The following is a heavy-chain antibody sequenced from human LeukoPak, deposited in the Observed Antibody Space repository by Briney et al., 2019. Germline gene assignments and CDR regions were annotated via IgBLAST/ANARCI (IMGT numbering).Heavy chain of an antibody. CDR3: ARGTRGSDSSFDF. V-gene: IGHV4-39*07. D-gene: IGHD1-1*01. CDR2: IYYSGST. Sequence: PSETLSLTCTVSGDSSDNNGFYWGCIRQPPGKGLEWIGNIYYSGSTYYNPSLKSRVTTSVDTSKKQSSLKLSSVTAADTAVYYCARGTRGSDSSFDFWGQGTLATASS. CDR1: GDSSDNNGFY. J-gene: IGHJ4*02.